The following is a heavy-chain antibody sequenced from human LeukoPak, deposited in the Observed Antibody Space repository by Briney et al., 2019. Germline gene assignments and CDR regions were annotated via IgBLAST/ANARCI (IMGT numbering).Heavy chain of an antibody. D-gene: IGHD3-10*01. CDR1: GFTFDDYA. J-gene: IGHJ4*02. V-gene: IGHV3-9*01. Sequence: GGSPRLSCAASGFTFDDYAMHWVRQAPGKGLEWVSGISWNSGSIGYADSVKGRFTISRDNAKNSLYLQMNSLRAEDTALYYCAKDSSGYGSGSYIYDYWGQGTLVTVSS. CDR3: AKDSSGYGSGSYIYDY. CDR2: ISWNSGSI.